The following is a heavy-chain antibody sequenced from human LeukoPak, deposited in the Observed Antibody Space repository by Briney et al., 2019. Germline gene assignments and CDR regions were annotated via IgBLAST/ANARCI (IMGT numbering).Heavy chain of an antibody. CDR1: GFTFSSYS. CDR3: ARDVIVPAAFDY. V-gene: IGHV3-21*01. J-gene: IGHJ4*02. Sequence: PGGSLRLSCAASGFTFSSYSMDWVRQAPGKGLEWVSSISSSSSYIYYADSVKGRFTISRDNAKNSLYLQMNSLRAEDTAVYYCARDVIVPAAFDYWGQGTLVTVSS. CDR2: ISSSSSYI. D-gene: IGHD2-2*01.